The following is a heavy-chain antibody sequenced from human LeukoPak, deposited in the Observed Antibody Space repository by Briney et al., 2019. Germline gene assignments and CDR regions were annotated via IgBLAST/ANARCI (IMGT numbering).Heavy chain of an antibody. CDR2: IGYDGSTK. V-gene: IGHV3-33*01. D-gene: IGHD4-23*01. CDR1: GFTFSNYG. CDR3: ARDGGYGGNPTDALDM. J-gene: IGHJ3*02. Sequence: GGSLRLSCPASGFTFSNYGMHWVRQAPGKWLELVAIIGYDGSTKYYADAVKGRFTISRDNSKNTLYLQMNRLRAEDTAVYYCARDGGYGGNPTDALDMWGQGTMVTVSS.